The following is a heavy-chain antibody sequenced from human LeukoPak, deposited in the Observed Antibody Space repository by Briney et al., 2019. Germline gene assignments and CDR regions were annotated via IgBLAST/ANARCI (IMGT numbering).Heavy chain of an antibody. V-gene: IGHV3-30-3*02. CDR3: AKTLRYYDSSGYYFDY. Sequence: GGSLRLSCAASGFTFSSSNMHWVRQAPGTGLEWVTLILYDGSNKYYADSVKGRFTISRDNSKNTLYLQMNSLRAEDTAVYYCAKTLRYYDSSGYYFDYWGQGTLVTVSS. CDR2: ILYDGSNK. CDR1: GFTFSSSN. J-gene: IGHJ4*02. D-gene: IGHD3-22*01.